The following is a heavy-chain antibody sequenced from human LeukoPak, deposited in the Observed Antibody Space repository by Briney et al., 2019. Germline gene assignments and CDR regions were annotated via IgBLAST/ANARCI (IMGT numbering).Heavy chain of an antibody. CDR3: ARARDSYGSEYYFDY. D-gene: IGHD5-18*01. V-gene: IGHV4-39*07. CDR1: GGSITSSSYY. CDR2: IYYSGST. Sequence: SETLSLTCTVSGGSITSSSYYWGWIRQPPGKGLEWIGSIYYSGSTYYNPSLKSRVTISVDTSKNQFSLKLSSVTAADTAVYYCARARDSYGSEYYFDYWGQGTLVTVSS. J-gene: IGHJ4*02.